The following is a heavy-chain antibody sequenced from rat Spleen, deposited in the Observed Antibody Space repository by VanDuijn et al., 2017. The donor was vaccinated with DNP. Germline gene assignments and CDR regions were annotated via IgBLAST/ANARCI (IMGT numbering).Heavy chain of an antibody. Sequence: EVQLVESGGGPVQPGRSMKLSCTVSGFTFTDFYMAWVRQAPTKGLEWVAYISTGGGSTYYRDSVKGRFTISRDNAKSTLYLQMDSLRSEDTATYYCTVDRDGSYGVAYWGQGTLVTVSS. J-gene: IGHJ3*01. D-gene: IGHD1-12*02. CDR3: TVDRDGSYGVAY. V-gene: IGHV5-27*01. CDR1: GFTFTDFY. CDR2: ISTGGGST.